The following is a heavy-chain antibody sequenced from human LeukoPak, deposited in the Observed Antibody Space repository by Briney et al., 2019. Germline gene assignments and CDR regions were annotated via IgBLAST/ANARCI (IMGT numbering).Heavy chain of an antibody. V-gene: IGHV1-46*01. CDR1: GYTFTSYY. D-gene: IGHD4-23*01. Sequence: GASVKVSCKASGYTFTSYYMHWVRQAPGQGLEWTGIINPSGGSTSYAQKFQGRVTMTRDMSTSTDYMGLSSLRSEDTAVYYCARDNSVEDTAWWFDPWGQGTLVTVSS. J-gene: IGHJ5*02. CDR2: INPSGGST. CDR3: ARDNSVEDTAWWFDP.